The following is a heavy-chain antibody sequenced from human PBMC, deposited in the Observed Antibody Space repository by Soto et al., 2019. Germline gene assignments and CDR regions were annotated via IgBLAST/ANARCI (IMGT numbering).Heavy chain of an antibody. J-gene: IGHJ4*02. CDR2: IDPSDSYT. Sequence: PGESLKISCKGSGYSFTSYWISWVRQMPGKGLEWMGRIDPSDSYTNYSPSFQGHVTISADKSISTDYLQWSSLKASDTAMYYCARLTNGRYGSGSYKFDYWGQGTLVTVSS. CDR1: GYSFTSYW. V-gene: IGHV5-10-1*01. CDR3: ARLTNGRYGSGSYKFDY. D-gene: IGHD3-10*01.